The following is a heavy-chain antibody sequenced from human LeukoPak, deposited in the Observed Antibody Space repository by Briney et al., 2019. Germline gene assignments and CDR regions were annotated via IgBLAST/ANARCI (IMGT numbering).Heavy chain of an antibody. Sequence: PGGSLRLSCAASGFTFSSYAMHWVRQAPGKGLEGVAGISYDGSNKYYADSVKGRFTISRDNSKNTLYLPMNSLRAEDTAVYYCAREYPTDSSSWHRYFDYWGQGTLVTVSS. D-gene: IGHD6-13*01. J-gene: IGHJ4*02. V-gene: IGHV3-30-3*01. CDR3: AREYPTDSSSWHRYFDY. CDR1: GFTFSSYA. CDR2: ISYDGSNK.